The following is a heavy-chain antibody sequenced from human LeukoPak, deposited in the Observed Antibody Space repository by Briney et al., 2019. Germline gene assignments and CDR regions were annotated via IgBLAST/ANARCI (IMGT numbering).Heavy chain of an antibody. CDR3: ARAQELLKGELDY. CDR1: GFTFSSYG. V-gene: IGHV3-33*01. Sequence: GRSLRLSCAASGFTFSSYGMRWVRQAPGKGLEWVAVIWYDGSNKYYADSVKGRFTISRDNSKNTLYLQMNSLRAEDTAVYYCARAQELLKGELDYWGQGTLVTVSS. CDR2: IWYDGSNK. D-gene: IGHD1-26*01. J-gene: IGHJ4*02.